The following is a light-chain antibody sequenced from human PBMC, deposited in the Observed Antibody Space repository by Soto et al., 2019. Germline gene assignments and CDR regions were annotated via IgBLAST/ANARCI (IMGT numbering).Light chain of an antibody. CDR1: QSVSGK. V-gene: IGKV3-15*01. Sequence: EVLMTQSPATLSVSPGERATLSCRASQSVSGKLAWYQQKPGQAPRLLIYGASTRATGIPARFSGSGSGTEFTLTISSLQSEDFAVYYCQQSNNWPWTFGQGTKV. CDR3: QQSNNWPWT. J-gene: IGKJ1*01. CDR2: GAS.